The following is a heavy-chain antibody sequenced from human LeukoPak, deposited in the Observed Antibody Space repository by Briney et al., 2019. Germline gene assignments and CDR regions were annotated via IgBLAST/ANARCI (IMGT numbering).Heavy chain of an antibody. CDR2: INPSGGST. Sequence: GDSVKVSCKASGYTFTSYYMHWVRQAPGQGLEWMGIINPSGGSTSYAQKFQGRVTMTRDTSTSTVYMELSSLRSEDTAVYYCAREMAHYYDSSGYPDAFDIWGQGTMVTVSS. CDR3: AREMAHYYDSSGYPDAFDI. D-gene: IGHD3-22*01. V-gene: IGHV1-46*01. J-gene: IGHJ3*02. CDR1: GYTFTSYY.